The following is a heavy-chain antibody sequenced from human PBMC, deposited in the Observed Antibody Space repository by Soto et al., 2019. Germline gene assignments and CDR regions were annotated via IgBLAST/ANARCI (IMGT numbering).Heavy chain of an antibody. CDR3: ARLGPYSSSSYYYGMDV. J-gene: IGHJ6*02. D-gene: IGHD6-13*01. Sequence: PAETLSLTCTVSGGAVSSGSNYFIWIRQPPGKGLEWIGYIYYSGSTNYNPSLKGRVTISVDTSKNQFSLKLSSVTAADTAVYYCARLGPYSSSSYYYGMDVWGQGTTVTVSS. V-gene: IGHV4-61*01. CDR1: GGAVSSGSNY. CDR2: IYYSGST.